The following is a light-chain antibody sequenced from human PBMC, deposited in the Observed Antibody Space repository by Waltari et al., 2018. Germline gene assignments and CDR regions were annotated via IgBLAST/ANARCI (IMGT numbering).Light chain of an antibody. Sequence: EIVMTQSPATLSVSPGERATLAFRASQRVSSNLAWYQQKPGQAPRLLIYGASTRATGIPARFSGSGSGTEFTLTISSMQSEDFAVYYCQQYNNWPYTFGQGTKLEIK. CDR2: GAS. J-gene: IGKJ2*01. CDR1: QRVSSN. CDR3: QQYNNWPYT. V-gene: IGKV3-15*01.